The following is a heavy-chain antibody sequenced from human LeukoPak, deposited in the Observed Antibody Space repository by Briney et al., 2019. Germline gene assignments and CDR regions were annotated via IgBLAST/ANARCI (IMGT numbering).Heavy chain of an antibody. Sequence: SQTLSLTCTVSGGSISSGGYYWSWIRQPPGKGLEWIGYIYHSGSTYYNPSLKSRVTISVDRSKNQFSLKLSSVTAADTAVYYCARSQTLGSGTLGGFDPWGQGALVTVSS. V-gene: IGHV4-30-2*01. J-gene: IGHJ5*02. CDR3: ARSQTLGSGTLGGFDP. D-gene: IGHD3-10*02. CDR1: GGSISSGGYY. CDR2: IYHSGST.